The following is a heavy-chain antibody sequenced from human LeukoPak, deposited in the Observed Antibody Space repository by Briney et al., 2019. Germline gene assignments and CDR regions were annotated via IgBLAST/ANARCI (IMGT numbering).Heavy chain of an antibody. J-gene: IGHJ4*02. CDR3: AKYSSGWYGGFDY. CDR1: GGSISSYY. V-gene: IGHV4-59*01. CDR2: IYYTGST. Sequence: SETLSLTCTVSGGSISSYYWSWIRQPPGKGLEWIGYIYYTGSTKYNPSLKSRVTISVDTSKNQFSLKLSSVTAADTAVYYCAKYSSGWYGGFDYWGQGTLVTVSS. D-gene: IGHD6-19*01.